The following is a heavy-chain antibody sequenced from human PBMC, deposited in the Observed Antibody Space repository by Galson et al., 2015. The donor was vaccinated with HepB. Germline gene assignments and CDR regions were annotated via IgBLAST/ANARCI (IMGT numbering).Heavy chain of an antibody. CDR1: GFTFDDYG. Sequence: SLRLSCAASGFTFDDYGLSWVRQAPGKGLEWVSGINWNGGSTGYADSVKGRFTVSRDNSMNTLYLQMNRLRVDDTAIYYCARVVRGIWFGDFDPWGQGTLVTVSS. V-gene: IGHV3-20*04. D-gene: IGHD3-10*01. CDR2: INWNGGST. CDR3: ARVVRGIWFGDFDP. J-gene: IGHJ5*02.